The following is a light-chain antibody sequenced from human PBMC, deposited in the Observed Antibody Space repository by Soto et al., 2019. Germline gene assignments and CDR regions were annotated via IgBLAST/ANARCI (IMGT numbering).Light chain of an antibody. V-gene: IGKV1-5*01. Sequence: NRVTITCQASQNITNNLSWYQQKPGKAPNLLLSVAPGFQGDVPSYFSGSGSGTEFTLTINSLQPDDFATYYCQKYNSYPWKCGKGTTGAIK. CDR1: QNITNN. J-gene: IGKJ1*01. CDR3: QKYNSYPWK. CDR2: VAP.